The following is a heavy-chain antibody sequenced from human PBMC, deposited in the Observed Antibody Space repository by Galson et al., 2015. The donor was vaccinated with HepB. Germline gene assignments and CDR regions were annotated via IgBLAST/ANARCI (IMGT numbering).Heavy chain of an antibody. J-gene: IGHJ4*02. Sequence: SLRLSCAPSGFTFRSYGMHWIRQAPGKGLEWVAVIWYDGSKKYYTDSVKGRFTISRDNAKNSLYLQMNSLRAEDTAVYYCARGALEWLLNCWGQGTLVTVSS. CDR1: GFTFRSYG. CDR2: IWYDGSKK. D-gene: IGHD3-3*01. V-gene: IGHV3-33*01. CDR3: ARGALEWLLNC.